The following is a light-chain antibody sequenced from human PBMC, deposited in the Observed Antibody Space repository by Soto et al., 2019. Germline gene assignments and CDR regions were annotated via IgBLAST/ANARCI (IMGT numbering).Light chain of an antibody. V-gene: IGKV1-33*01. CDR1: QDISNY. CDR2: DAS. Sequence: DIQMTQSPSSLSASVRDRVTITCQASQDISNYLNLYQQNPGKAPKLLIYDASNLETVVPSRFSGSGSGTDFTFTISSLQPEDIATYYCQQYDNLPLTFGGGTKVDI. J-gene: IGKJ4*01. CDR3: QQYDNLPLT.